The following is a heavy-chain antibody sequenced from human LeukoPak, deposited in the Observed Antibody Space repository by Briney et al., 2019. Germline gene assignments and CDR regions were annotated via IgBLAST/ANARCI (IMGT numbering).Heavy chain of an antibody. CDR1: AVTFSSYW. J-gene: IGHJ4*02. CDR3: ATPGIRDQCDFDS. D-gene: IGHD6-13*01. CDR2: INPDGGST. Sequence: GGSLRLSCAASAVTFSSYWMHWVRQAPGKGLVWVSRINPDGGSTNYADSVKGRFTISRDNVKNTLYLQMNSLRAEDTAVYYCATPGIRDQCDFDSWGQGTLVTVSS. V-gene: IGHV3-74*01.